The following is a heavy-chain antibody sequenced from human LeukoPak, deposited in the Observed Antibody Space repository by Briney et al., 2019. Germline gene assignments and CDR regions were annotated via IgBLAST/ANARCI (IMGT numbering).Heavy chain of an antibody. Sequence: GGSLRLSCVASGFTFSDYGRNWVRQAPGKGLEWVSHISSISSTIKYGDSVKGRFTISRDNAKNSLYLQMNSLRAEDTAVYYCAREWDSWGQGTLVTASS. CDR1: GFTFSDYG. CDR3: AREWDS. J-gene: IGHJ4*02. V-gene: IGHV3-48*01. CDR2: ISSISSTI.